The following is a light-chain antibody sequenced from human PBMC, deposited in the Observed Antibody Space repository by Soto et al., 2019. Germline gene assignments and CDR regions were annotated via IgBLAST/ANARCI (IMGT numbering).Light chain of an antibody. Sequence: QSALTQPASVSGSPGQSITISCTGTSXDLAIYNYVSWYQQQPGKAPKLMIYQVTNRPSGVSNRFSGSRFGNTASLPIPGLQAEDEADYYCSSYTDSRNYFFETGTKVTAL. CDR3: SSYTDSRNYF. V-gene: IGLV2-14*01. CDR1: SXDLAIYNY. CDR2: QVT. J-gene: IGLJ1*01.